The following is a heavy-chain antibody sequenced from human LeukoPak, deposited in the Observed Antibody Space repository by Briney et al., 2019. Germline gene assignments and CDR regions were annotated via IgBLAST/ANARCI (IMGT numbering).Heavy chain of an antibody. D-gene: IGHD3-10*01. CDR3: ARSPARVVRGVLGHYYGMDV. CDR1: GGSFSGYY. V-gene: IGHV4-34*01. J-gene: IGHJ6*02. Sequence: SETLPLTCAVYGGSFSGYYWSWIRQPPGKGLEWIGEINHSGSTNYNPSLKSRVTISVDTSKNQFSLKLSSVTAADTAVYYCARSPARVVRGVLGHYYGMDVWGQGTTVTVSS. CDR2: INHSGST.